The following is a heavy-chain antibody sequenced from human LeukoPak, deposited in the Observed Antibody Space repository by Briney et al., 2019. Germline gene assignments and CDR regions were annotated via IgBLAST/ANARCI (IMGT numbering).Heavy chain of an antibody. CDR2: IYYSGST. Sequence: PSETLSLTCTVSGGSISSYYWTWIRQPPGKGLEWIGYIYYSGSTNYNPSLKSRVTISVDTSKNQFSLKLSSVTAADTAVYYCARDCSGWHYWGQGTLVTVSS. V-gene: IGHV4-59*01. CDR1: GGSISSYY. D-gene: IGHD6-19*01. J-gene: IGHJ4*02. CDR3: ARDCSGWHY.